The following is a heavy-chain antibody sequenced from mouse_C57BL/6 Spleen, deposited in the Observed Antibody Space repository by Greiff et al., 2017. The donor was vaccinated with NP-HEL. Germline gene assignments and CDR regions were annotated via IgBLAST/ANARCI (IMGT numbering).Heavy chain of an antibody. D-gene: IGHD1-1*01. Sequence: EVQLQQSGAELVKPGASVKLSCTASGFNIKDYYMHWVKQRTEQGLEWIGRIDPEDGETKYAPQFQGKATIPADTSSDTGYLHLISPTSEDTAVYYCARDYYGSRSYWYFDVWGTGTTVTVSS. V-gene: IGHV14-2*01. CDR1: GFNIKDYY. J-gene: IGHJ1*03. CDR2: IDPEDGET. CDR3: ARDYYGSRSYWYFDV.